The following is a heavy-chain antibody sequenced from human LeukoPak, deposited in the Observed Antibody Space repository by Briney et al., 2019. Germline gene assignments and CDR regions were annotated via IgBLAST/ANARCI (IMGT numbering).Heavy chain of an antibody. V-gene: IGHV3-7*01. Sequence: QPGGSLRLSCAASGFTFSNYWMSWVRQAPVKGLEWVAHINKDGSEKYYVDSVEGRFTISRDNAKNSLYLQMNSLRVEDTAVYYCARDKVTYWGQGTLVTVSS. CDR2: INKDGSEK. J-gene: IGHJ4*02. CDR1: GFTFSNYW. CDR3: ARDKVTY.